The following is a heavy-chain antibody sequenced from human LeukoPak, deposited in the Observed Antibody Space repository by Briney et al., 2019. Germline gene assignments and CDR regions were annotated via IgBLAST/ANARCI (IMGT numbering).Heavy chain of an antibody. CDR3: ARIAELSYGDYPLYCYYYYMDV. V-gene: IGHV1-8*03. D-gene: IGHD4-17*01. J-gene: IGHJ6*03. CDR2: MNPNSGNT. Sequence: ASVKVSCKASGYTFTGYYMHWVRQAPGQGLEWMGWMNPNSGNTGYAQKFQGRVTITRNTSISTAYMELSSLRSEDTAVYYCARIAELSYGDYPLYCYYYYMDVWGKGTTVTVSS. CDR1: GYTFTGYY.